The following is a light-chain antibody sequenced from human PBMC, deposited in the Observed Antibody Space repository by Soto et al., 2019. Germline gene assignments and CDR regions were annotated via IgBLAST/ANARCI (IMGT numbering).Light chain of an antibody. Sequence: DIQMTQSPSSVSASVGDRVTITCRASQGISSWLAWFQQKPGKAPKLLIYAASTLQSGVPSRFSGSGSGTDFTFTISRLQPEDIATYYCQQYENLPTFGQGTRLEIK. CDR3: QQYENLPT. CDR1: QGISSW. J-gene: IGKJ5*01. CDR2: AAS. V-gene: IGKV1-12*01.